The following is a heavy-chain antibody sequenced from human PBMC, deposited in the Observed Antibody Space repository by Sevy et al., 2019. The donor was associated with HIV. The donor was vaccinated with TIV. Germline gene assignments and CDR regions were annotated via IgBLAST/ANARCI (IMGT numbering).Heavy chain of an antibody. CDR3: ATDLWFYYGDFRGF. CDR1: GYTRTDLA. CDR2: FDPEDDET. Sequence: ASVKVSCKVSGYTRTDLAMHWVRQAPGKGLEWMGGFDPEDDETIYAQRFQGRVTMTEDTSTDTAYMELTSLRSEDTAVYYCATDLWFYYGDFRGFWGQGTLVTVSS. D-gene: IGHD4-17*01. V-gene: IGHV1-24*01. J-gene: IGHJ4*02.